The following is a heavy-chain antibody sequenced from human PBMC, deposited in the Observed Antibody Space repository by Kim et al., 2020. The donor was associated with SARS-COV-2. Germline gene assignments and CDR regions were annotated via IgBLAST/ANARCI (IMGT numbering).Heavy chain of an antibody. J-gene: IGHJ6*02. CDR1: GFTVSSNY. CDR2: IYSGGST. Sequence: GGSLRLSCAASGFTVSSNYMSWVRQAPGKGLEWVSVIYSGGSTYYADSVKGRFTISRDNSKNTLYLQMNSLRAEDTAVYYCARDILTGYAGYGMDVWGQGTTVTVSS. D-gene: IGHD3-9*01. V-gene: IGHV3-53*01. CDR3: ARDILTGYAGYGMDV.